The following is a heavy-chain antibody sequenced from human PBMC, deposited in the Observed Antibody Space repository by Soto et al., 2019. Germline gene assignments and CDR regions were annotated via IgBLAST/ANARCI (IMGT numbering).Heavy chain of an antibody. Sequence: GGSLRLSCAASGFTFSSYGMHWVRQAPGKGLEWVAVIWYDGSNKYYADSVKGRFTISRDNSKNTLYLQMNSLRAEDTAVYYCARDFMVLGAVASWCDPWGQGTLVTVSS. CDR2: IWYDGSNK. V-gene: IGHV3-33*01. CDR3: ARDFMVLGAVASWCDP. J-gene: IGHJ5*02. CDR1: GFTFSSYG. D-gene: IGHD6-19*01.